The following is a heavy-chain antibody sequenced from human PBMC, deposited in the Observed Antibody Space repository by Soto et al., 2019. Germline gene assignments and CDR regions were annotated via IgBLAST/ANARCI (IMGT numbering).Heavy chain of an antibody. CDR3: AIPGAGDFDY. J-gene: IGHJ4*02. D-gene: IGHD6-13*01. Sequence: ETLSLTCAVSGASISNTDWWSWVRQRPGKGLEWIGEIYHSGTTNCDPSLKSRVTISLDKSKSQFSLKLTSVTAADTAVYYCAIPGAGDFDYWGQGTLVTVSS. CDR1: GASISNTDW. CDR2: IYHSGTT. V-gene: IGHV4-4*02.